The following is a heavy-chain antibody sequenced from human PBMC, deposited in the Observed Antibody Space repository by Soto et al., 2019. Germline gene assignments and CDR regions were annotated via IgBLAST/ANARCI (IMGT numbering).Heavy chain of an antibody. V-gene: IGHV4-30-4*01. CDR2: IYYSGST. D-gene: IGHD3-3*02. CDR1: GGSISSGDYY. J-gene: IGHJ4*02. Sequence: PSETLSLTCTVSGGSISSGDYYWSWIRQPPGKGLEWIGYIYYSGSTYYNPSLKSRVTISVDTSKNQFSLKLSSVTAADTAVYYCARGFRIFGVVTSYLDYWGQGTLVTVSS. CDR3: ARGFRIFGVVTSYLDY.